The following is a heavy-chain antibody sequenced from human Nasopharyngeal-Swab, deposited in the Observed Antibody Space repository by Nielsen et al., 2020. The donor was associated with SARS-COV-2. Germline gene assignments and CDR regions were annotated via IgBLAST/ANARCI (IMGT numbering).Heavy chain of an antibody. Sequence: SETLSLTCTVSGGAISSGGHYWSWIRQHPGQDLEWIGYIYYSGTTDYNPSLQSRVTISVDTSKNQFSLKLSSVTAADTAVYYCAKGASSGWYGGYYMDVWGKGTTVTVSS. D-gene: IGHD6-19*01. J-gene: IGHJ6*03. V-gene: IGHV4-31*03. CDR2: IYYSGTT. CDR3: AKGASSGWYGGYYMDV. CDR1: GGAISSGGHY.